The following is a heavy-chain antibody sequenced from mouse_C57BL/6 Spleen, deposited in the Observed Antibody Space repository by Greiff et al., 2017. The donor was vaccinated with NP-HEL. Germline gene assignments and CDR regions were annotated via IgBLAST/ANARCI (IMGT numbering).Heavy chain of an antibody. V-gene: IGHV5-16*01. D-gene: IGHD2-4*01. CDR1: GFTFSDYY. CDR2: INYDGSST. J-gene: IGHJ3*01. Sequence: EVNVVESEGGLVQPGSSMKLSCTASGFTFSDYYMAWVRQVPEKGLEWVANINYDGSSTYYLDSLKSRFIISRDNAKNILYLQMSSLKSEDTATYYCARGGLYDYEGFAYWGQGTLVTVSA. CDR3: ARGGLYDYEGFAY.